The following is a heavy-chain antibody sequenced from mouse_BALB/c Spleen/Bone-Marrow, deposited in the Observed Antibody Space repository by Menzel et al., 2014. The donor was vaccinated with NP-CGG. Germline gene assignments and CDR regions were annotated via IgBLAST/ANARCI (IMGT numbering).Heavy chain of an antibody. D-gene: IGHD2-10*01. J-gene: IGHJ4*01. CDR1: GYTFSSYW. CDR3: ARAYYVNYDAMDY. V-gene: IGHV1-9*01. CDR2: ILPGSGST. Sequence: VQLQQSGAELVKPGASMKISCKATGYTFSSYWIEWVKQRPGHGLEWIGEILPGSGSTNYNGRFKGKATFTADTSSNTAYMQLSGLTSEDSAVYYCARAYYVNYDAMDYWGQGTSVTVSS.